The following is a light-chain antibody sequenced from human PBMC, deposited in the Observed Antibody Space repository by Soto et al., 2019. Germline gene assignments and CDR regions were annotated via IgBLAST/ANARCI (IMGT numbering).Light chain of an antibody. V-gene: IGKV3D-15*01. Sequence: EIVLTQSPFTLSLSPGERSTLSFSASQSVSSNLAWYQQKPGQAPRLLIYGASTRATGIPARFSGSGSGTEFTLTISSLQSEDFAVYYCQQYNNWPTWTFGQGTKVDI. CDR1: QSVSSN. CDR2: GAS. CDR3: QQYNNWPTWT. J-gene: IGKJ1*01.